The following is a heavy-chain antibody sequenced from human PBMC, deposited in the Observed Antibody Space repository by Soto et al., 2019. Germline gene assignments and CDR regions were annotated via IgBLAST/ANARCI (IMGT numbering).Heavy chain of an antibody. CDR3: ARDGGYCSGGSCYTADAFDI. D-gene: IGHD2-15*01. V-gene: IGHV3-7*01. CDR2: IKQDGSEK. J-gene: IGHJ3*02. Sequence: GGSLRLSCAASGFTFSSYWMSWVRQAPGKGLEWVANIKQDGSEKYYVDSVKGRFTISRDNAKNSLYLQMNSLRAEDTAVYYCARDGGYCSGGSCYTADAFDIWGQGTMVTVS. CDR1: GFTFSSYW.